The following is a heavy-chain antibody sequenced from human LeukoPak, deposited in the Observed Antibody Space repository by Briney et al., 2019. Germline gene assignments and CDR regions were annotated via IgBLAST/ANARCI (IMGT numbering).Heavy chain of an antibody. CDR1: GYTFTSYY. J-gene: IGHJ3*02. CDR2: INPSGGST. CDR3: ARDSLELRGKGENAFDI. Sequence: APVKVSCKASGYTFTSYYMHWVRQAPGQGLEWMGIINPSGGSTSYAQKFQGRVTMTRDTPTSTVYMELSSLRSEDTAVYYCARDSLELRGKGENAFDIWGQGTMVTVSS. D-gene: IGHD1-7*01. V-gene: IGHV1-46*01.